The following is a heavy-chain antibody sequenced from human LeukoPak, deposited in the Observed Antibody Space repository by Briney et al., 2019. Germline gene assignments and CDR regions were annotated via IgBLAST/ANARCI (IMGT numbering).Heavy chain of an antibody. CDR2: ISTSSSYI. CDR3: ARVWGIAAAGGEIEY. V-gene: IGHV3-21*01. CDR1: GFAFSSYS. Sequence: GGSLRLSCAASGFAFSSYSMNWVRQAPGKGLEWVSSISTSSSYIYYADSVKGRFTISRDNANNSLYLQMNSLRDEDTAVYYCARVWGIAAAGGEIEYWGQGTLVTVSS. D-gene: IGHD6-13*01. J-gene: IGHJ4*02.